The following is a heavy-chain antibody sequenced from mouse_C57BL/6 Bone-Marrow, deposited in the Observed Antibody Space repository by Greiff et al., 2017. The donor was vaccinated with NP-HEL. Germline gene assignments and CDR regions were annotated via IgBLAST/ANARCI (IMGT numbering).Heavy chain of an antibody. V-gene: IGHV5-15*04. CDR2: ISNLAYSI. CDR3: ARSTTVEGGLAY. Sequence: EVMLVESGAGLVQPGGSLKLSCAASGFTFSDYGMAWVRQAPRKGPEWVAFISNLAYSIYYADTVTGRFTISRENAKNTLYLEMSSLRSEDTAMYYCARSTTVEGGLAYWGQGTLVTVSA. D-gene: IGHD1-1*01. CDR1: GFTFSDYG. J-gene: IGHJ3*01.